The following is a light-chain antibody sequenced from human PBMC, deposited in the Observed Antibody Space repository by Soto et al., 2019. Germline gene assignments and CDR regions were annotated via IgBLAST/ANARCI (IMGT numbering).Light chain of an antibody. V-gene: IGLV2-8*01. J-gene: IGLJ2*01. CDR2: EVS. Sequence: QSVLTQPPSASGSPGQSVPLSCTGTSSDVGGYNYVSWYQQHPGKAPKLMISEVSKRPSGVPDRFSGSKSGNTASLTVSGLHAEDEADYYCSSFAGNNNLVFGGGTKVTVL. CDR3: SSFAGNNNLV. CDR1: SSDVGGYNY.